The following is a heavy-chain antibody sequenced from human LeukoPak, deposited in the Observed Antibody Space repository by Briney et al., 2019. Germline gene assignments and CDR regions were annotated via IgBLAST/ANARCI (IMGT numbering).Heavy chain of an antibody. J-gene: IGHJ5*02. CDR2: IYHSGST. D-gene: IGHD3-3*01. CDR3: TRAYDFWSGYSINWFDP. Sequence: SETLSLTCTVSGYSISSGYYWGWIRQPPGKGLEWIGSIYHSGSTYYNPSLKSRVTISVDTSKNQFSLKLSSVTAADTAVYYCTRAYDFWSGYSINWFDPWGQGTLVTVSS. CDR1: GYSISSGYY. V-gene: IGHV4-38-2*02.